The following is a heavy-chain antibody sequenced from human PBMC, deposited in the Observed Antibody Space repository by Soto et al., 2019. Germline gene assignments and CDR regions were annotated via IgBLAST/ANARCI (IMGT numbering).Heavy chain of an antibody. CDR2: MNPNSGNT. CDR1: GYTSTSYD. D-gene: IGHD4-17*01. Sequence: ASVKVSCKAYGYTSTSYDINWVRQATGQGLERKGWMNPNSGNTGYAQKIQGRGTMTRNTSISTAYMERGRLRSEDTAVYFFARLYGDAAWSASFDNWGQGTMVTVSS. V-gene: IGHV1-8*01. J-gene: IGHJ3*02. CDR3: ARLYGDAAWSASFDN.